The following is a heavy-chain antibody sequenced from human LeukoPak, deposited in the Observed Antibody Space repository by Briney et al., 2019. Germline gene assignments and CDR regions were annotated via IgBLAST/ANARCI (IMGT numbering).Heavy chain of an antibody. CDR2: IRYDGTDK. Sequence: GGSLRLSCEASGFSFSSYGLHWVRQAPGMGLEWVAFIRYDGTDKYYTDSVKGRFTISRDNSKNTLSLRMNNLRVDDTAVYYCAKDRGVFKQLVKDYFDYWGQGTLVAVSS. CDR3: AKDRGVFKQLVKDYFDY. CDR1: GFSFSSYG. V-gene: IGHV3-30*02. D-gene: IGHD6-13*01. J-gene: IGHJ4*02.